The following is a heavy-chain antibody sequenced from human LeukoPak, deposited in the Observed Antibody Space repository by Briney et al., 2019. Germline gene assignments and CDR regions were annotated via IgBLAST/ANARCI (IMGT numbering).Heavy chain of an antibody. CDR2: MNEEGSVK. J-gene: IGHJ5*02. V-gene: IGHV3-7*04. CDR3: AVDKGYNRFDP. Sequence: GGSLRLSCVASGFTFRNFWMSWVRQAPGKGLEWLANMNEEGSVKNHVDSAKGRFTISRDNAKNSVYLQLNSLRVEDTAVYYCAVDKGYNRFDPWGQGTLVSVSS. CDR1: GFTFRNFW.